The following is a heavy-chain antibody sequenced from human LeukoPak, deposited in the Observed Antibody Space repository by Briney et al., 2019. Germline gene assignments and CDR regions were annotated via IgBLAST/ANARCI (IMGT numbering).Heavy chain of an antibody. CDR3: VKKTAGPHPFDS. CDR1: GFTFVTFNTYA. Sequence: GGSLRLSCAASGFTFVTFNTYAMNWVRQAPGKGLEWVSAISGSGANTYYADSVKGRFTISRDNPQNTLYLQMTSLRADDTAVYYCVKKTAGPHPFDSWGPGTMVTVSP. J-gene: IGHJ5*01. V-gene: IGHV3-23*01. CDR2: ISGSGANT. D-gene: IGHD6-13*01.